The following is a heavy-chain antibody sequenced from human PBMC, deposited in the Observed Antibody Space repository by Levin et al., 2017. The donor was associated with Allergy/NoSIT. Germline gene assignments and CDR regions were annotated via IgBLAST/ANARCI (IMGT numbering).Heavy chain of an antibody. J-gene: IGHJ4*02. CDR2: IWYDGSNK. D-gene: IGHD3-10*01. CDR1: GFTFSSYG. V-gene: IGHV3-33*01. CDR3: ARRIWFGDVDYFDY. Sequence: GGSLRLSCAASGFTFSSYGMHWVRQAPGKGLEWVAVIWYDGSNKYYADSVKGRFTISRDNSKNTLYLQMNSLRAEDTAVYYCARRIWFGDVDYFDYWGQGTLVTVSS.